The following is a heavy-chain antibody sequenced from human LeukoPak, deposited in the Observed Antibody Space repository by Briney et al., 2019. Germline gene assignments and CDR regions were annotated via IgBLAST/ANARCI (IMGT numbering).Heavy chain of an antibody. CDR1: GFTFSSYS. Sequence: GGSLRLSCAASGFTFSSYSMNWVRQAPGEGLEWVSSISSSSSYIYYADSVKARFTISRDNAKNSLYLQMNSLRAEDTAVYYCARALTGTLNYWGQGTLVTVSS. CDR2: ISSSSSYI. D-gene: IGHD1-7*01. CDR3: ARALTGTLNY. J-gene: IGHJ4*02. V-gene: IGHV3-21*01.